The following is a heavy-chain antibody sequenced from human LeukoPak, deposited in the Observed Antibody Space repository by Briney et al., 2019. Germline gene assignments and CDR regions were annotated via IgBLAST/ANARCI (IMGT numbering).Heavy chain of an antibody. V-gene: IGHV3-74*01. CDR2: INGDGSST. CDR1: GFAFSVNA. CDR3: SRANYYESSGYQYYFDY. Sequence: GGSLRLSCAASGFAFSVNAMAWVRQAPGKGLVWVSRINGDGSSTYYADSVKGRFTISRDNANNTLYLQMNSLRAEDTAVYYCSRANYYESSGYQYYFDYWGQGSLVTVSS. D-gene: IGHD3-22*01. J-gene: IGHJ4*02.